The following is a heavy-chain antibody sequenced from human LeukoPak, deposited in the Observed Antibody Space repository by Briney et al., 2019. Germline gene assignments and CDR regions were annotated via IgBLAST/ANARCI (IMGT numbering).Heavy chain of an antibody. CDR2: VTKNEDST. Sequence: PGGSLRLSCSASGFIFSSDNMHWVRQAPGKGLKYFSGVTKNEDSTFYADSVQGRVTISRDNSKNTLFLQMNSLRPEDTAVYFCVKDLSGTYSFDSWGQGTLLTVSP. CDR3: VKDLSGTYSFDS. CDR1: GFIFSSDN. J-gene: IGHJ4*02. D-gene: IGHD3-10*01. V-gene: IGHV3-64D*06.